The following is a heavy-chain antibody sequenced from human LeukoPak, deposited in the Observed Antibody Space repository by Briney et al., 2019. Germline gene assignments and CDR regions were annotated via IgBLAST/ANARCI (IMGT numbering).Heavy chain of an antibody. J-gene: IGHJ4*02. CDR3: ARDPRQLVEPFDY. CDR1: GFTLTSYC. Sequence: GGSLRLSCAASGFTLTSYCMHWVRQAPGKGRVWVSRINSDGSSTSNADSVKGRFTISRDNAKNTLYLKMNSLRAEDTAVYYWARDPRQLVEPFDYWGQGTLVTVSS. V-gene: IGHV3-74*01. CDR2: INSDGSST. D-gene: IGHD6-6*01.